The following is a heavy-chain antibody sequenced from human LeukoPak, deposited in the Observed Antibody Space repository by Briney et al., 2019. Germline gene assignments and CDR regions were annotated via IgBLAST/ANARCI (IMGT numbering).Heavy chain of an antibody. Sequence: QAGGALRISFAASGFTVSSNYKNWGRQAPGEGVVWVSRINTDGTSTSYADSVQGRFTISRDNAKNTLFLQMNTLRAEDTAVYYCASHYASGSSSGYWGQGTLVTVSS. V-gene: IGHV3-74*01. J-gene: IGHJ4*02. CDR1: GFTVSSNY. CDR3: ASHYASGSSSGY. D-gene: IGHD3-10*01. CDR2: INTDGTST.